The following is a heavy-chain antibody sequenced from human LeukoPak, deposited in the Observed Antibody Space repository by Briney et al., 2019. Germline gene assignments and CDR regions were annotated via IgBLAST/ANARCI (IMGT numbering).Heavy chain of an antibody. V-gene: IGHV3-30*04. D-gene: IGHD3-22*01. J-gene: IGHJ4*02. Sequence: GGSLRLSCAASGFTFSSYVMHWVRQAPGKGLEWVAIISYDGSNEYYADSVKGRFTISRDNSKNTLYLQMNSLRAEDTAVYYCANYHDTSGYYGDFDHWGQGTLVTVSS. CDR2: ISYDGSNE. CDR1: GFTFSSYV. CDR3: ANYHDTSGYYGDFDH.